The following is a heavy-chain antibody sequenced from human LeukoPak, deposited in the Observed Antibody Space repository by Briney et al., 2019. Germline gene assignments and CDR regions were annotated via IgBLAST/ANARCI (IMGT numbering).Heavy chain of an antibody. J-gene: IGHJ6*02. CDR2: IYPRDGST. D-gene: IGHD4-23*01. CDR3: ARSESRYGGQLGDYYYGMDV. CDR1: GYTFTSNY. V-gene: IGHV1-46*01. Sequence: ASVKVSCKASGYTFTSNYIHWVRQAPGQGLEWMGMIYPRDGSTSYAQKFQGRVTITADESTSTAYMELSSLRSEDTAVYYCARSESRYGGQLGDYYYGMDVWGQGTTVTVSS.